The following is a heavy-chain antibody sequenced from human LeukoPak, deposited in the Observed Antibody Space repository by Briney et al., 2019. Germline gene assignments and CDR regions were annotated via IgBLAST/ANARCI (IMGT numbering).Heavy chain of an antibody. CDR1: GGSISSYY. V-gene: IGHV4-4*07. D-gene: IGHD6-6*01. Sequence: PSETLSLTCTVSGGSISSYYWSWIRQPARKGLEWIGRIYTSGSTNYNPSLKSRVTMSVDTSKNQFSLKLSSVTAADTAVYYCARVGSSSSYDYFDYWGQGTLVTVSS. CDR3: ARVGSSSSYDYFDY. CDR2: IYTSGST. J-gene: IGHJ4*02.